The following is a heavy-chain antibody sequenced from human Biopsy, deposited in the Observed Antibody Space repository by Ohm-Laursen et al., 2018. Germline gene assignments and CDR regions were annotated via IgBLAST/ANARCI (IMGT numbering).Heavy chain of an antibody. CDR2: ISPKNGNT. J-gene: IGHJ5*01. V-gene: IGHV1-18*01. D-gene: IGHD2-21*02. CDR1: GYTFINNG. Sequence: ASVKVSCKSSGYTFINNGISWVRQAPGQGLEWMGWISPKNGNTYFTQHFQDRITMTTDTSTTTAYMELKSLRYDDTAVYYCARVVSLCGGDCYSLDSWGQGTLVTVSS. CDR3: ARVVSLCGGDCYSLDS.